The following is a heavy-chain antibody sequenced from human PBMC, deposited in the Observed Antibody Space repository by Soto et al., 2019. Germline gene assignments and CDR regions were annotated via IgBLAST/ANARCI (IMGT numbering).Heavy chain of an antibody. CDR3: ARDQSTGDWFEA. J-gene: IGHJ5*02. CDR2: INGDGSDI. D-gene: IGHD2-2*01. Sequence: EVQLVQSGGGLVQPGGSLRLSCGASGFAFSSYWMHWVRQVPGKGLVWVSRINGDGSDIKYADSVKGRFTISRDNAKNTVYLQMNSLRVEDTAVYYCARDQSTGDWFEAWGQGTLVTVSS. CDR1: GFAFSSYW. V-gene: IGHV3-74*03.